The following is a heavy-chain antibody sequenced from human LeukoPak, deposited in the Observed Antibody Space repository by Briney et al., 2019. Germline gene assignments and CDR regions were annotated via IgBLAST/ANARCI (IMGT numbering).Heavy chain of an antibody. CDR1: GGSISSYY. V-gene: IGHV4-59*08. J-gene: IGHJ4*02. Sequence: SETRSLTCTVSGGSISSYYWSWIRQPPGKGLEWIGYIYYSGSTNYNPSFKSRVTISVDTSKNQFSLRLSSVTAADTAVYYCARRGYCSGTNCYIFDYWGQGTLVTVSS. CDR2: IYYSGST. D-gene: IGHD2-2*02. CDR3: ARRGYCSGTNCYIFDY.